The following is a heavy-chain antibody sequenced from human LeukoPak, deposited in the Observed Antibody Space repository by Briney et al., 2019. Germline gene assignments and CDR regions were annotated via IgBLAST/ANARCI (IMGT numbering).Heavy chain of an antibody. CDR2: IRSKAYGGTT. J-gene: IGHJ4*02. V-gene: IGHV3-49*03. CDR1: GFTFGDYA. Sequence: GRSLRLSSTASGFTFGDYAMSWFRQAPGKGLEWVGFIRSKAYGGTTEYAASVKGRFTISRDDSKSIAYLQMNSLKTEDTAVYYCTSQYYDILSGYPYYFDYWGQGTLVTVSS. D-gene: IGHD3-9*01. CDR3: TSQYYDILSGYPYYFDY.